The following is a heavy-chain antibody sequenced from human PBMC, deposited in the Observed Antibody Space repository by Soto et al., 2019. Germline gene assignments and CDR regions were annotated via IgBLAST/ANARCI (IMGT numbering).Heavy chain of an antibody. CDR2: INPNSGGT. D-gene: IGHD1-26*01. V-gene: IGHV1-2*04. J-gene: IGHJ4*02. CDR1: GYTFTGYY. CDR3: ASAIVGATDY. Sequence: ASVKVSCKASGYTFTGYYMHWVRQAPGQGLEWMGWINPNSGGTNYAQKFQGWVTMTRDTSISTAYMELSSLRSEDTDVYYCASAIVGATDYWGQGTLVTVSS.